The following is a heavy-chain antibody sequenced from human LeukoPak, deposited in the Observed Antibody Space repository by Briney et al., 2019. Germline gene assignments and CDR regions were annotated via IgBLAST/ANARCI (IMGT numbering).Heavy chain of an antibody. CDR2: IYYSGST. CDR1: GGSISSYY. D-gene: IGHD6-13*01. J-gene: IGHJ4*02. Sequence: PSETLSLTCTVSGGSISSYYWSWIRPLPGKGLEWMGYIYYSGSTNYNPSLKSRVTISVDTSKNQFSLKLSSVTAADTAVYYCARGAVVAAAGAFDYWGQGTLVTVSS. CDR3: ARGAVVAAAGAFDY. V-gene: IGHV4-59*01.